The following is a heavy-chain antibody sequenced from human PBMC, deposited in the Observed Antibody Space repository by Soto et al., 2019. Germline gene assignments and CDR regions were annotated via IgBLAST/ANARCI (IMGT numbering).Heavy chain of an antibody. CDR1: GFTFSSYG. J-gene: IGHJ6*02. V-gene: IGHV3-30*18. CDR3: AKDRGSSSHYYYYGMDV. Sequence: QVQLVESGGGVVQPGRSLRLSCAASGFTFSSYGMHWVRQAAGKGLEWVAVISYDGSNKYYADSVKGRFTISRDNSKNTLYLQMNSLRAEDTAVYYCAKDRGSSSHYYYYGMDVWGQGTTVTVSS. CDR2: ISYDGSNK. D-gene: IGHD6-6*01.